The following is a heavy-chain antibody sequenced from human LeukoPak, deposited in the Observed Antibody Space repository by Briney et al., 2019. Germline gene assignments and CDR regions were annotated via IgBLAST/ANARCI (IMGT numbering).Heavy chain of an antibody. CDR3: ARVNDVPESSSWYRGYYYGMDV. V-gene: IGHV4-39*07. CDR1: GGSISSSSYY. D-gene: IGHD6-13*01. J-gene: IGHJ6*02. CDR2: IYYSGST. Sequence: PSETLSLTCTVSGGSISSSSYYWGWIRQPPGKGLEWIGSIYYSGSTYYNPSLKSRVTISVDTSKNQFSLKLSSVTAADTAVYYCARVNDVPESSSWYRGYYYGMDVWGQGTTVTVSS.